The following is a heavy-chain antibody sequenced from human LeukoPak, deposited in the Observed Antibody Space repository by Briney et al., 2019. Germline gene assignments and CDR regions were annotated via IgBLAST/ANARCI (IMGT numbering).Heavy chain of an antibody. V-gene: IGHV3-21*01. CDR1: GFTLSSYS. D-gene: IGHD3-3*01. Sequence: GGSLRLSCAASGFTLSSYSMNWVRQAPGKGLEWVSSISSSSSYIYYADSVKGRFTISRDNAKNSLYLQMNSLRAEDTAVYYCARVRSGYSMDYWGQGTLVTVSS. CDR3: ARVRSGYSMDY. J-gene: IGHJ4*02. CDR2: ISSSSSYI.